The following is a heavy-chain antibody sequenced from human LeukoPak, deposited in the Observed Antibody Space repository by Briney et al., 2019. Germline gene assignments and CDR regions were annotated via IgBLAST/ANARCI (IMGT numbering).Heavy chain of an antibody. Sequence: KSSETLSLTCTVSGGSISSYYWSWIRQPPGKGLEWIGYIYYSGSTNYNPSLKSRVTISVDTSKNQFSLKLSSVTAADTAVYYCATPDHSHCSGGSCSGYYFDYWGQGTLVTVSS. CDR2: IYYSGST. CDR3: ATPDHSHCSGGSCSGYYFDY. CDR1: GGSISSYY. D-gene: IGHD2-15*01. V-gene: IGHV4-59*12. J-gene: IGHJ4*02.